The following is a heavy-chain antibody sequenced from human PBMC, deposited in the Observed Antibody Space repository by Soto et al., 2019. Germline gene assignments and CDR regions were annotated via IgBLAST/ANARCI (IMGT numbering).Heavy chain of an antibody. CDR2: IYYSGST. CDR1: GGSISSGDYY. V-gene: IGHV4-30-4*01. J-gene: IGHJ6*02. Sequence: SESLDLTCTVSGGSISSGDYYWSWIRQPPGKGLEWIGYIYYSGSTYYNPSLKSRVTISVDTSKSQFSLKLSSVTAADTAVYYCARDHREWCSTSCYTDLYYYYGMDVWGQGTTVTVSS. D-gene: IGHD2-2*02. CDR3: ARDHREWCSTSCYTDLYYYYGMDV.